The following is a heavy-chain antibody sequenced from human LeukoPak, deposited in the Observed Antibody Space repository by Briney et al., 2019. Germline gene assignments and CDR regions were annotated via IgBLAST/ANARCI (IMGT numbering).Heavy chain of an antibody. CDR2: IYYLGNT. V-gene: IGHV4-39*01. CDR3: ASPFYDYLWGTSHAFDI. CDR1: GGSLNSRTFY. J-gene: IGHJ3*02. D-gene: IGHD3-16*01. Sequence: SETLSLTCTVSGGSLNSRTFYWGWIRQPPGKGLEWIGTIYYLGNTYYNPSLRSRVTISVDTSKTQFSLKLNSVTAADPAVYYCASPFYDYLWGTSHAFDIWGQGTMVTVSS.